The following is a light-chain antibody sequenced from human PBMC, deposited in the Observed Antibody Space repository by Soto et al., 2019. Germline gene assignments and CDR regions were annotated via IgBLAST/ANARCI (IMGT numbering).Light chain of an antibody. CDR2: DVT. Sequence: QSALTQPRSVSGSPGQSVAISCAGTSSDVGRYNYVSWYQQYPGKAPKLIIYDVTKRPSGVPDRFSGSKSGNTASLTISGLQAEDEADYYCCSFAGLFGGGTKLHRP. CDR1: SSDVGRYNY. V-gene: IGLV2-11*01. J-gene: IGLJ2*01. CDR3: CSFAGL.